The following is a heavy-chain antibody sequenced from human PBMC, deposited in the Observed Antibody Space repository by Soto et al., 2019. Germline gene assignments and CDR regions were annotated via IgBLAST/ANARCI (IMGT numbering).Heavy chain of an antibody. V-gene: IGHV4-39*01. J-gene: IGHJ4*02. CDR1: GGSISSSSYY. D-gene: IGHD6-13*01. Sequence: QLQLQESGPGLVKPSETLSLTCTVSGGSISSSSYYWGWIRQPPGKGLEWIGSIYYSGSTYYNPSLKSRVTISVDTSKNQFSLKLSSVTAADTAVYYCARALIAAAGTHFDYWGQGTLVTVSS. CDR2: IYYSGST. CDR3: ARALIAAAGTHFDY.